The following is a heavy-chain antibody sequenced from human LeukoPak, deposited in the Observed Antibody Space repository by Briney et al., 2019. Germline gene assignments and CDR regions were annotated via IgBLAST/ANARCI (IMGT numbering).Heavy chain of an antibody. D-gene: IGHD3-16*01. V-gene: IGHV3-21*01. CDR1: GFTFSSYA. J-gene: IGHJ3*02. Sequence: GGSLRLSCAASGFTFSSYAMHWVRQAPGKGLEWVSSISSSSSYIYYADSVKGRFTISRDNAKNSLYLQMNSLRAEDTAVYYCARGGRWGTSSLDAFDIWGQGTMVTVSS. CDR3: ARGGRWGTSSLDAFDI. CDR2: ISSSSSYI.